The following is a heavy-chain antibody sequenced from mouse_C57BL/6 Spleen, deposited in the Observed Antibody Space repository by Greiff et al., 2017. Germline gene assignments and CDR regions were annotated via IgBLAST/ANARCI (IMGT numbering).Heavy chain of an antibody. CDR1: GYTITGYW. V-gene: IGHV1-9*01. D-gene: IGHD2-3*01. Sequence: QVQLQQSGAELMKPGASVKLSCKATGYTITGYWLEWVKQRPGHGLEWIGEILPGSGSTNYNEKFNGKATFTADTYSNTAYMQLRSLTTEDSAIYNCARIGWWLLRWNAMDYWGQGTSVTVSS. CDR3: ARIGWWLLRWNAMDY. CDR2: ILPGSGST. J-gene: IGHJ4*01.